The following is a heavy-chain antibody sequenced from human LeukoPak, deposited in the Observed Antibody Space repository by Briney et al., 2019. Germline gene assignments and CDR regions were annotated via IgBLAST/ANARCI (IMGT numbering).Heavy chain of an antibody. CDR3: ARGRGCSSTSCYLDYFDY. V-gene: IGHV1-8*01. CDR2: MNPNSGNT. Sequence: ASVTVSCKASGYTFTSYDINWVRQATGQGLEWMGWMNPNSGNTGYAQKFQGRVTMTRNTSISTAYMELSSLRSEDTAVYYCARGRGCSSTSCYLDYFDYWGQGTLVTVSS. D-gene: IGHD2-2*01. J-gene: IGHJ4*02. CDR1: GYTFTSYD.